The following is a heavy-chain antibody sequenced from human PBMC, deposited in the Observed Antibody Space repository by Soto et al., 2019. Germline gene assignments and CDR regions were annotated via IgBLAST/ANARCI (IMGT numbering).Heavy chain of an antibody. V-gene: IGHV1-18*01. Sequence: ASVKVSCKASGYTFSNYAFSWVRQAPGQGLEWLGWISAYNGNTDYAQKLQGRITLTTETSTSTAYMELRTLTSDDTAVYYCARDRGPLDYWGQGTLVTVSS. CDR3: ARDRGPLDY. J-gene: IGHJ4*02. CDR1: GYTFSNYA. CDR2: ISAYNGNT. D-gene: IGHD3-16*01.